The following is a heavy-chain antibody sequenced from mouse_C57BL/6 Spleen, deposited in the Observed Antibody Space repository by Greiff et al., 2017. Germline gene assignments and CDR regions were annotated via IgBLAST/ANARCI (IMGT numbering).Heavy chain of an antibody. CDR3: ARRDGNYEFAY. Sequence: QVQLQQPGAELVRPGSSVKLSCKACGYTFTSYWMDWVKQRPGQGLEWIGNIYPSDSETHYNQKFKDKATLTVDKSSSTAYMQLSSLTSEDSAVYYCARRDGNYEFAYWGQGTLVTVSA. CDR2: IYPSDSET. D-gene: IGHD2-1*01. J-gene: IGHJ3*01. V-gene: IGHV1-61*01. CDR1: GYTFTSYW.